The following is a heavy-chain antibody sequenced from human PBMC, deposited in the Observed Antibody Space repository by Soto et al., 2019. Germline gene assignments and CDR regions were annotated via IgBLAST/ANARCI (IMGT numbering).Heavy chain of an antibody. CDR2: IYWDDVK. V-gene: IGHV2-5*02. J-gene: IGHJ4*02. CDR1: GFSLSTSGVG. CDR3: ARKGSGDYAIDY. Sequence: QITLKESGPTLVKPTQTLTLTCTLSGFSLSTSGVGVGWIRQSPGKALEWLAVIYWDDVKHYSPSLERRLTIPKDPSESEVVLTMTNMDPVDTATYYCARKGSGDYAIDYWGQGILVTVSS. D-gene: IGHD4-17*01.